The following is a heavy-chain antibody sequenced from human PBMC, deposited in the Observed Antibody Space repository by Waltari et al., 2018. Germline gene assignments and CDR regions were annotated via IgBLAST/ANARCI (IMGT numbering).Heavy chain of an antibody. V-gene: IGHV4-59*01. CDR3: AREDRGYGGHQKRGFGY. CDR2: IYYSGST. CDR1: GGSISSYY. D-gene: IGHD5-12*01. Sequence: QVQLQESGPGLVKPSETLSLTCTVSGGSISSYYWSWIRQPPGKGLEWIGYIYYSGSTNYNPSLKSRVTISVDTSKNQFSLKLSSVTAADTAVYYCAREDRGYGGHQKRGFGYWGQGTLVTVSS. J-gene: IGHJ4*02.